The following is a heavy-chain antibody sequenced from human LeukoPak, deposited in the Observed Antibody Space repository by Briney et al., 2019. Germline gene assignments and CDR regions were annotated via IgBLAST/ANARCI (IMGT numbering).Heavy chain of an antibody. D-gene: IGHD1-26*01. CDR2: INHSGST. CDR1: GGSFSGYY. Sequence: SETLTLTCAVYGGSFSGYYWSWIRQPPGKGLEWIGEINHSGSTNYSPPLKSRLTISVDTSKNQFSLKLTSVTAADSAVYYCARGSGTYPYYFDYWGQGTLVTVSS. J-gene: IGHJ4*02. V-gene: IGHV4-34*01. CDR3: ARGSGTYPYYFDY.